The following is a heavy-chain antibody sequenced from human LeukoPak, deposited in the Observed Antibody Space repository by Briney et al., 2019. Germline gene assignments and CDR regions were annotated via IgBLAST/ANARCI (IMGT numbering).Heavy chain of an antibody. CDR2: INPSGGST. D-gene: IGHD1-26*01. J-gene: IGHJ3*02. V-gene: IGHV1-46*01. Sequence: ASVKVSCKASGYTFTSYYMHWVRQAPGQGLEWMGIINPSGGSTNYAQKFEGWVTMTRDTSMSTVYMELSRLKSDDTAVYYCARDSGWEVVLYASEIWGQGTMVTVSS. CDR3: ARDSGWEVVLYASEI. CDR1: GYTFTSYY.